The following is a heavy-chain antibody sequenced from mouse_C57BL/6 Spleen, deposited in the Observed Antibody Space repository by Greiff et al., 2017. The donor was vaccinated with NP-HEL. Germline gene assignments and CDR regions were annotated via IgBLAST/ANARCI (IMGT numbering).Heavy chain of an antibody. Sequence: VQLQQSGAELVRPGASVKLSCTASGFNIKDDYMHWVKQRPEQGLEWIGWIDPENGDTEYASKFQGKATITADTSSNTAYLQLSSLTSEDTAVYYCTVASWDAADDWGQGTTLT. J-gene: IGHJ2*01. CDR3: TVASWDAADD. CDR2: IDPENGDT. D-gene: IGHD4-1*01. CDR1: GFNIKDDY. V-gene: IGHV14-4*01.